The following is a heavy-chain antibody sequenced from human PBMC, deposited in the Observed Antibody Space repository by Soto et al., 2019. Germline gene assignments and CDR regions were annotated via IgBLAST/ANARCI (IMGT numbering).Heavy chain of an antibody. CDR2: ISGSGGST. J-gene: IGHJ4*02. CDR3: ARVGSGSFSYYFDY. V-gene: IGHV3-23*01. CDR1: GFTFSSYA. Sequence: GGSLRLSCAASGFTFSSYAMSWVRQAPGKGLEWVSAISGSGGSTYYADSVKGRFTISRDNSKNTLYLQMNSLRAEDTAVYYCARVGSGSFSYYFDYWGQGTLVTVSS. D-gene: IGHD3-10*01.